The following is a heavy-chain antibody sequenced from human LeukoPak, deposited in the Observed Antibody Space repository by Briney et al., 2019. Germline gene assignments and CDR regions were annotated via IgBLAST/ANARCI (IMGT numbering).Heavy chain of an antibody. D-gene: IGHD3-10*01. CDR2: IYHSGST. Sequence: SGTLSLTCAVSGGSISSSNWWSWVRQPPGKGLEWIGEIYHSGSTNYNPSLKSRVTISVDKSKNQFSLKLSSVTAADTAVYFCARGGVDYYGSGTYYLMYYFDYWGQGALVTVSS. CDR1: GGSISSSNW. J-gene: IGHJ4*02. V-gene: IGHV4-4*02. CDR3: ARGGVDYYGSGTYYLMYYFDY.